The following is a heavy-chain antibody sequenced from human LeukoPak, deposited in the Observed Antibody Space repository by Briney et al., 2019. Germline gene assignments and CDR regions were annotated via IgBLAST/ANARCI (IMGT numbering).Heavy chain of an antibody. D-gene: IGHD6-13*01. J-gene: IGHJ5*02. Sequence: PSETLSLTCTVSGGSISSYYWSWIRQPPGKGLEWIGYIYYSGSTNYNPSLKSRVTISVDTSKNQFSLKLSSVTAADTAVYYCARGVSSSWPIGPPEVAWFDPWGQGTLVTVSS. CDR3: ARGVSSSWPIGPPEVAWFDP. CDR2: IYYSGST. CDR1: GGSISSYY. V-gene: IGHV4-59*01.